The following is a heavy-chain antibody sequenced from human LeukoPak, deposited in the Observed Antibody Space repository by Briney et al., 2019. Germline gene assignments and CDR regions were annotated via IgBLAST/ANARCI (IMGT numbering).Heavy chain of an antibody. V-gene: IGHV4-4*07. J-gene: IGHJ4*02. CDR2: IYTSGST. CDR1: GGSISSYY. Sequence: PSETLSLTCTVSGGSISSYYWSWIRQPAGKGLGWIGRIYTSGSTNYNPSLKSRVTMSVDTSKNQFSLKLSSVTAADTAVYYCAREGYSSGWYDWGQGTLVTVSS. CDR3: AREGYSSGWYD. D-gene: IGHD6-19*01.